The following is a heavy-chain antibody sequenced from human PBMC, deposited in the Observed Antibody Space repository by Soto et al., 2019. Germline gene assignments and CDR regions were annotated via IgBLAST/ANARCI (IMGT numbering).Heavy chain of an antibody. Sequence: GGSLRLSCAASGFTFSSYSMNWVRQAPGKGLEWVSSISSSSSYIYYADSVKGRFTISRDNAKNSLYLQMNSLRAEDTAVYYCARVPLVDTAMGDDWFDPWGQGTLVTVSS. V-gene: IGHV3-21*01. CDR1: GFTFSSYS. J-gene: IGHJ5*02. CDR3: ARVPLVDTAMGDDWFDP. D-gene: IGHD5-18*01. CDR2: ISSSSSYI.